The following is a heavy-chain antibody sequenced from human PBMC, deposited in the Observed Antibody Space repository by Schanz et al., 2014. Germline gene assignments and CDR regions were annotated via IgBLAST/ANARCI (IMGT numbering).Heavy chain of an antibody. V-gene: IGHV4-4*02. CDR1: GASISSSNW. D-gene: IGHD6-19*01. J-gene: IGHJ5*02. CDR3: ARGHHPHGITVAAREFDP. CDR2: INHGGST. Sequence: QVQLQESGPGLVKPSGTLSLTCAVSGASISSSNWWSWVRQPPGKGLEWIAEINHGGSTNYNPSLKSRVTISVDTSKNQFSLKLSSVTAADTAVYYCARGHHPHGITVAAREFDPWGQGTLVTVSS.